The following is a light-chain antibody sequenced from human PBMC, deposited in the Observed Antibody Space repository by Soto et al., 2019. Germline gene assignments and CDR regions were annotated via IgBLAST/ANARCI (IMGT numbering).Light chain of an antibody. Sequence: DIQMTQSPSTLSASVGDRVTITCRASQSIGNWLAWYQQKPGKAPKLLIYDASTLEGGVPSRFSGSGSGTEFTLTISSLQPDDLATYYCQEQNSYSATFGQVTKLEI. CDR2: DAS. CDR3: QEQNSYSAT. V-gene: IGKV1-5*01. CDR1: QSIGNW. J-gene: IGKJ2*01.